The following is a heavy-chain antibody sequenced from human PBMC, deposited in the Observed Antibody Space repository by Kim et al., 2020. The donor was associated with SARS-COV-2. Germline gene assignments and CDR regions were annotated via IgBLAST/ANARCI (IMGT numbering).Heavy chain of an antibody. CDR3: AKARGVNSGWYELGGNY. CDR2: ISSSASTI. CDR1: GFTFRGYY. J-gene: IGHJ4*02. Sequence: GGSLRLSCAASGFTFRGYYMSWIRQAPGKGLEWVSYISSSASTIYYADSVKGRFTISRDNAKNSLFLQMSSLRAEDTAVYYCAKARGVNSGWYELGGNYWGQGTLVTVSS. D-gene: IGHD6-13*01. V-gene: IGHV3-11*04.